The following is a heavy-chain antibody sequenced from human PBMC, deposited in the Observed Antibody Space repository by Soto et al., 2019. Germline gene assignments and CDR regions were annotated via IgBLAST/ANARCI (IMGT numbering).Heavy chain of an antibody. D-gene: IGHD3-22*01. V-gene: IGHV1-24*01. Sequence: RASVKVSCKVSGYTLTELSMHWVRQAPGKGLEWMGGFDPEDGETIYAQKFQGRVTMTEDTSTDTAYMELSSLRSEDTAVYYCATVYIYDSSGYYFDYWGQGTLVTVSS. CDR1: GYTLTELS. CDR2: FDPEDGET. CDR3: ATVYIYDSSGYYFDY. J-gene: IGHJ4*02.